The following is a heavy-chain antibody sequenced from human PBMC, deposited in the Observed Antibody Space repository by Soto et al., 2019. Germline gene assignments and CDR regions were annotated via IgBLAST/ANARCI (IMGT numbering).Heavy chain of an antibody. CDR3: ARDPPHQAGQDAFDI. J-gene: IGHJ3*02. CDR1: GGTFSSYA. D-gene: IGHD6-13*01. Sequence: SVKVSCKASGGTFSSYAISWVRQAPGQGLEWMGGIIPIFGTANYAQKFQGRVTITADESTSTAYMELSSLRSEDPAVYYCARDPPHQAGQDAFDIWGQGTMVTVSS. V-gene: IGHV1-69*13. CDR2: IIPIFGTA.